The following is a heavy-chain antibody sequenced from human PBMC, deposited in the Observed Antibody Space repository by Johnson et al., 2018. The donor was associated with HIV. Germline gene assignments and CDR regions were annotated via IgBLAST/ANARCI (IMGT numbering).Heavy chain of an antibody. CDR1: GFTVSSNY. Sequence: VQLVESGGGLVQPGGSLRLSCAASGFTVSSNYMSWVRQAPGKGLEWVSVIYSGGSTYYADSVTGRFTISRDNSRNMLYLQMNSLRAGDTAVYYCARSLSSSWYEGAFDIWGQGTMVTVSS. J-gene: IGHJ3*02. V-gene: IGHV3-66*01. CDR2: IYSGGST. D-gene: IGHD6-13*01. CDR3: ARSLSSSWYEGAFDI.